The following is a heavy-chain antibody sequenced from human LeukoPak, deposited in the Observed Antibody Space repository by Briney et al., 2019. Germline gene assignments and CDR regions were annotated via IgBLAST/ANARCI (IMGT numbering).Heavy chain of an antibody. Sequence: GGSLRLSCAASGFTFSGCGMHWVRQAPGKGLEWVAFIWYDGRDKYYADSVKGQFTISRDNSKNTLYLQMNSLRAEDTAVYYCAKDPYSYRSYFGYWGQGTLVTVSS. CDR3: AKDPYSYRSYFGY. CDR1: GFTFSGCG. J-gene: IGHJ4*02. CDR2: IWYDGRDK. V-gene: IGHV3-30*02. D-gene: IGHD5-18*01.